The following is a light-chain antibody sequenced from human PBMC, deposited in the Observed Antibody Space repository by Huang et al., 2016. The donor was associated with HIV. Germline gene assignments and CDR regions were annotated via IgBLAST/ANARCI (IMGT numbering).Light chain of an antibody. CDR1: QNVHSF. V-gene: IGKV3-11*01. J-gene: IGKJ4*01. Sequence: EIVLTQSPATLSLSPGERATLSCRASQNVHSFLVRYQHKPGQAPRLLMYDASNRATGIPARFRGSGSGTDFTLTITNLQSEDSAVYYCHQRSAWPLTFGGGTKVEI. CDR2: DAS. CDR3: HQRSAWPLT.